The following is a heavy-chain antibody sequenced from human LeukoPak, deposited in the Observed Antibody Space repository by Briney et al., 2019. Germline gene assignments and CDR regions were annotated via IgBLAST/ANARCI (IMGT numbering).Heavy chain of an antibody. D-gene: IGHD6-13*01. J-gene: IGHJ4*02. Sequence: PSETLSLTCTVSGGSISSYYWSWIRQLPGKGLEWIGYIYYSGSTNYNPSLKSRVTISVDTSKNQFSLKPSSVTAADTAVYYCARHYPRRIAAVWASFDYWGQGTLVTVSS. CDR2: IYYSGST. V-gene: IGHV4-59*08. CDR1: GGSISSYY. CDR3: ARHYPRRIAAVWASFDY.